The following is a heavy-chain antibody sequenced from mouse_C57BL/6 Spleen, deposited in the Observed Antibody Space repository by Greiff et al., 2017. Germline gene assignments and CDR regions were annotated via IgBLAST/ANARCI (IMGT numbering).Heavy chain of an antibody. V-gene: IGHV5-9*01. J-gene: IGHJ2*01. CDR2: ISGGGGNT. D-gene: IGHD2-4*01. CDR3: ARRDYDGHDY. Sequence: EVKLVASGGGLVKPGGSLKLSCAASGFTFSSYTMSWVRQTPEKRLEWVATISGGGGNTYYPDSVKGRFTISRDNAKNTLYLQMSSLRSEDTALYYCARRDYDGHDYWGQGTTRTGSS. CDR1: GFTFSSYT.